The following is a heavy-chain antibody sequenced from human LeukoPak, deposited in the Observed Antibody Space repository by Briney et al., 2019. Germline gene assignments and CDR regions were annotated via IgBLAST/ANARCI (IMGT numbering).Heavy chain of an antibody. V-gene: IGHV4-39*07. Sequence: SETLSLTCTVSGGSISSSSYYWGWIRQPPGKGLEWIGSIYHSGSTNYNPSLKSRVTISVDTSKNQFSLKLSSVTAADTAVYYCASGTPLGYCSSTSCYWLNWFDPWGQGTLVTVSS. CDR2: IYHSGST. CDR1: GGSISSSSYY. J-gene: IGHJ5*02. D-gene: IGHD2-2*01. CDR3: ASGTPLGYCSSTSCYWLNWFDP.